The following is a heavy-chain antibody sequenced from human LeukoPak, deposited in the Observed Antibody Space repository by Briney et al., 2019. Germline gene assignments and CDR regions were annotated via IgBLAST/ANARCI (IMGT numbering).Heavy chain of an antibody. D-gene: IGHD3-3*01. CDR1: GGTFSSYA. V-gene: IGHV1-69*05. CDR2: IIPIFCTA. Sequence: SVKVSCKASGGTFSSYAISWVRQAPGQGLEWMGGIIPIFCTANYAQKFQGRVTITTDESTSTAYMELSSLRSEDTAVYYCARGVQYYDFWSGSQPHPGVWFDPWGQGTLVTVSS. J-gene: IGHJ5*02. CDR3: ARGVQYYDFWSGSQPHPGVWFDP.